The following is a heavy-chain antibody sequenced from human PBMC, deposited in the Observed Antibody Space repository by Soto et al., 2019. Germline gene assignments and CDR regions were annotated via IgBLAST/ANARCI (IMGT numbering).Heavy chain of an antibody. CDR3: ARPRYCISTSYHPSSFGYYYYGMDV. CDR2: IIPIFGTA. D-gene: IGHD2-2*01. Sequence: QVQLVQSGAEVKKPGSSVKVSCKASGGTFSSYAISWVRQAPGQGLEWMGGIIPIFGTANYAQKFQGRVTITADESTSTAYMELSSLRPEDTAVYYCARPRYCISTSYHPSSFGYYYYGMDVWGQGTTVTVSS. V-gene: IGHV1-69*12. J-gene: IGHJ6*02. CDR1: GGTFSSYA.